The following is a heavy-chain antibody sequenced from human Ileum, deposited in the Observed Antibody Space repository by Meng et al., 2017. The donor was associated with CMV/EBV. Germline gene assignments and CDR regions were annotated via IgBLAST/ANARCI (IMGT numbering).Heavy chain of an antibody. J-gene: IGHJ4*01. CDR1: YGSISPYC. V-gene: IGHV4-59*01. Sequence: QVQLQESGQSLVSPSETLSLTCPCSYGSISPYCWNWIRQSPLMGLEWVGFLCHDGHTHSNPSLKSRLAMSIDTSKSQISLRLMSVTAADTAIYYCARWGNAVRGFDYWGRGVLVTVSS. D-gene: IGHD7-27*01. CDR3: ARWGNAVRGFDY. CDR2: LCHDGHT.